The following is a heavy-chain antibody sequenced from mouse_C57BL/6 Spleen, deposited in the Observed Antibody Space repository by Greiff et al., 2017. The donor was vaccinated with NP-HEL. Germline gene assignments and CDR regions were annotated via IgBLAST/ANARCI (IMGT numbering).Heavy chain of an antibody. CDR3: ARRYYGSSYSDY. V-gene: IGHV1-55*01. J-gene: IGHJ2*01. D-gene: IGHD1-1*01. Sequence: VQLQQSGAELVKPGASVKMSCKASGYTFTSYWITWVKQRPGQGLEWIGDIYPGSGSTNYTEKFKSKATLTVDTSSSTAYMQLSSLTSEDSAVYYCARRYYGSSYSDYWGQGTTLTVSS. CDR1: GYTFTSYW. CDR2: IYPGSGST.